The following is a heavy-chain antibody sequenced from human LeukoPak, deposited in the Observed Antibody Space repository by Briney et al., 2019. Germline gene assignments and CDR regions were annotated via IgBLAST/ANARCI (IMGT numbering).Heavy chain of an antibody. CDR3: AKARATSLYDTSGYSCLDY. CDR1: RFTFSSYV. V-gene: IGHV3-33*06. D-gene: IGHD3-22*01. CDR2: IWYDGDNK. Sequence: GGSLRLSCAASRFTFSSYVMHWVRQAPGKGLEWVALIWYDGDNKYYSDSVKGRFTISRDNSKNTLYLQMNSLRAEDTAVYYCAKARATSLYDTSGYSCLDYWCQGTLVTVSS. J-gene: IGHJ4*02.